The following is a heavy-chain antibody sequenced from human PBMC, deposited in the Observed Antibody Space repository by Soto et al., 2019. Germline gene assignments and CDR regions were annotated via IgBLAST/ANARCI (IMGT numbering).Heavy chain of an antibody. J-gene: IGHJ6*02. Sequence: QVQLQESGPGLVKPSETLSLTCTVSGGSISSYYWNWIRQPPGKGLEWIGYIYYSGGTNYSPSLKSRVTISVDTSKNQFSLKLSSVTAADTAVYYCAGEGTWSGYYYYAMDVWGQGTTVTVSS. V-gene: IGHV4-59*08. CDR2: IYYSGGT. CDR3: AGEGTWSGYYYYAMDV. D-gene: IGHD1-1*01. CDR1: GGSISSYY.